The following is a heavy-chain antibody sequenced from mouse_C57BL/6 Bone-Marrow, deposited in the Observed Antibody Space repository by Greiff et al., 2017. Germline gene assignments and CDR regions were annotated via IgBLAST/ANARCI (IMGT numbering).Heavy chain of an antibody. CDR3: ARWRAVIAMDY. CDR2: LYPGGGYT. Sequence: QVQLQQSGAELVRPGTSVKMSCKASGYTFTNYWIGWAQQRPGHGLEWIGDLYPGGGYTNYNEKFKGKATLTADKYSSTAYMQFSSLTSEDSAIYYCARWRAVIAMDYWGQGTSVTVAS. V-gene: IGHV1-63*01. D-gene: IGHD3-3*01. CDR1: GYTFTNYW. J-gene: IGHJ4*01.